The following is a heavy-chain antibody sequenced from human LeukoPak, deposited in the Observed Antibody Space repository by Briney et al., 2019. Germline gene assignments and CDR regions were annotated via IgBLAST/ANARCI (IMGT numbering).Heavy chain of an antibody. D-gene: IGHD4-17*01. J-gene: IGHJ3*01. CDR2: INPKRGVT. CDR3: ARERNSGDYGNAFDV. V-gene: IGHV1-2*02. Sequence: ASLKVSCKTSGYTFTDYYIHWLRQAPGQGLEWMGWINPKRGVTTYSQKFQSRVTMTRDTSITTAYMELSRLRSDDTSIYYCARERNSGDYGNAFDVWGQGTKVTVS. CDR1: GYTFTDYY.